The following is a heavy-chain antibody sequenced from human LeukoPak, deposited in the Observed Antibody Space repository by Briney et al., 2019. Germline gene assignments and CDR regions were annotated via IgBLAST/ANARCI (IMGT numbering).Heavy chain of an antibody. V-gene: IGHV3-7*01. Sequence: GGSLRLSCAASGFTFSSDWMTWVRQAPGQGLEWVANIKQSGSEKYYVDSVKGRFTISRDNAKNSLYLQMNSLRAEDTAVYYCARVSSDIVLVPTVIGGDMDVWGKGTTVTVSS. D-gene: IGHD2-2*01. CDR2: IKQSGSEK. CDR1: GFTFSSDW. J-gene: IGHJ6*03. CDR3: ARVSSDIVLVPTVIGGDMDV.